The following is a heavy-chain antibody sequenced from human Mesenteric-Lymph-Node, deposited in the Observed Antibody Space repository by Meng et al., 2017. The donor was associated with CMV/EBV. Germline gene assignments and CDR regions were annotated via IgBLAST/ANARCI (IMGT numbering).Heavy chain of an antibody. D-gene: IGHD6-19*01. J-gene: IGHJ5*02. CDR3: ARSTYSSGWGDWFDP. CDR1: GYSFSSYW. V-gene: IGHV5-51*01. CDR2: IYPGDSDT. Sequence: GGSLRLSCQGSGYSFSSYWVGWVRQMPGKGLEWMGIIYPGDSDTRYSPSFQGQVTISADKSISTAYLQWSSLKASDTAMYYCARSTYSSGWGDWFDPWGQGTLVTVSS.